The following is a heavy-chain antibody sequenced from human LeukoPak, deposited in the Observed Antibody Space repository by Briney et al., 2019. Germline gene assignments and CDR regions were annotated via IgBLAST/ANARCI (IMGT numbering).Heavy chain of an antibody. D-gene: IGHD6-13*01. J-gene: IGHJ4*02. CDR3: ARDWGSSSWGY. CDR1: GGSISSSSYY. V-gene: IGHV4-39*07. CDR2: IYHSGST. Sequence: SETLSLTCTVSGGSISSSSYYWGWIRQPPGKGLEWIGSIYHSGSTYYNPSLKSRVTISVDTSKNQFSLKLRSVTAADTAVYYCARDWGSSSWGYWGQGTLVTVSS.